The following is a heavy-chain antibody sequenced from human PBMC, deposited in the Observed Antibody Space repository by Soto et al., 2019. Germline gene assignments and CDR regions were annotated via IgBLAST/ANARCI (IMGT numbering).Heavy chain of an antibody. J-gene: IGHJ4*02. V-gene: IGHV1-18*01. Sequence: QVQLVQSGGEVKKPGASMKVSCKASGYTFINYLISWVRQAPGQGLEWMGWISADSGNTNYAQKFQGRVTLTTDTATITAYMDLRSLRSDATATYYCARALPGGHCSGGTCYNFDSWGQGTLVSVSS. CDR1: GYTFINYL. CDR3: ARALPGGHCSGGTCYNFDS. D-gene: IGHD2-15*01. CDR2: ISADSGNT.